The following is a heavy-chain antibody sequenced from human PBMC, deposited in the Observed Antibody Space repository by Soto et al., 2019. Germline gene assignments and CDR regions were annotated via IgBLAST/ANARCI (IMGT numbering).Heavy chain of an antibody. J-gene: IGHJ4*02. V-gene: IGHV3-13*01. CDR2: IAVGGET. CDR1: GFTLSNYD. CDR3: AREPHYGAVDY. Sequence: PGGSLRLSCAASGFTLSNYDMHWVRQSAEKGLEWVSAIAVGGETFYPRSVKGRFTISREDGRNSLYLQMNSLTVGDTAVYYCAREPHYGAVDYWGQGTPVTVSS. D-gene: IGHD4-17*01.